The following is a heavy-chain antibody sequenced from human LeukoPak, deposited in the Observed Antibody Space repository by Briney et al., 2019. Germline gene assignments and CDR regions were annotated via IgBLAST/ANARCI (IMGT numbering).Heavy chain of an antibody. D-gene: IGHD4-23*01. CDR1: GFTFSKAW. Sequence: GGSLRLSCAASGFTFSKAWMIWVRQTPGKGLEWVARIKTKPEGGTTDYAAPVKGRFTISRDDSKNTLFLQMNSLKTEDTAVYYCTSSGSRWDYFDYWGQGTLATVSS. CDR2: IKTKPEGGTT. J-gene: IGHJ4*02. CDR3: TSSGSRWDYFDY. V-gene: IGHV3-15*05.